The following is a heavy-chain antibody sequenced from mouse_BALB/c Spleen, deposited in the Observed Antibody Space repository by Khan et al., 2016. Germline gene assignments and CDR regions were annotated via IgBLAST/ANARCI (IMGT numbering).Heavy chain of an antibody. CDR2: INTNTGET. D-gene: IGHD1-1*01. Sequence: QIQLVQSGPEMMKPGETVKISCKASGYTFTNYVMNWVKQAPGKGLKWMGWINTNTGETTYAEEFKGRFVFSLETSASTASLQINNLKNEDTATXFCASSTYYYDSTCPSFAYWGQGTFVIVS. J-gene: IGHJ3*01. V-gene: IGHV9-3*02. CDR1: GYTFTNYV. CDR3: ASSTYYYDSTCPSFAY.